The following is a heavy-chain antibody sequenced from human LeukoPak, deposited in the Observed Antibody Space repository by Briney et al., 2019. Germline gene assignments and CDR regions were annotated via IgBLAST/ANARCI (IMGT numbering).Heavy chain of an antibody. CDR3: AKVPAAYCGGDCYYDY. J-gene: IGHJ4*02. D-gene: IGHD2-21*02. Sequence: GGSLRLSCAASGFTFSSYAMSWVRQAPGKGLECVSAISGSGGSTYYADSVKGRFTISRDNSKNTLYLQMNSLRAEDTAVYYRAKVPAAYCGGDCYYDYWGQGTLVTVSS. CDR1: GFTFSSYA. CDR2: ISGSGGST. V-gene: IGHV3-23*01.